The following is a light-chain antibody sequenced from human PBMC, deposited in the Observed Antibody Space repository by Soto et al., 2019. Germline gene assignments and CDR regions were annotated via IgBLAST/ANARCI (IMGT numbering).Light chain of an antibody. J-gene: IGKJ2*01. Sequence: DIVMTQSPDSLAVSLGERATINCKTSQSVLYSSNNLNYLSWYQQKPGQPPKLLIYWASTRASGVPDRFSGSGSGTDFTLTISSLQAEDVAVYHCQQYHSTPYTFGQGTKLEIK. CDR1: QSVLYSSNNLNY. CDR3: QQYHSTPYT. CDR2: WAS. V-gene: IGKV4-1*01.